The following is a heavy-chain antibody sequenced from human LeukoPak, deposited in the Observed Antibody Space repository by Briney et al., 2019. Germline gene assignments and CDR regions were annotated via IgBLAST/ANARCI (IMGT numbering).Heavy chain of an antibody. Sequence: SETLSFTCTVSGGSISSYYWSWIRQPAGKGLEWIGRIYTSGSTNYNPSLKSRVTMSVDTSKNQFSLKLSSVTAADTAVYYCARDIEYDFGSGYWFDYWGQGPLVTVSS. CDR2: IYTSGST. CDR3: ARDIEYDFGSGYWFDY. V-gene: IGHV4-4*07. D-gene: IGHD3-3*01. J-gene: IGHJ4*02. CDR1: GGSISSYY.